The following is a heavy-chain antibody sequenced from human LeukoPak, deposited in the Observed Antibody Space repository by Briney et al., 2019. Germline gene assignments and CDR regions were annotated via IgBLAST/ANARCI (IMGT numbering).Heavy chain of an antibody. V-gene: IGHV4-39*01. Sequence: SETLSLTCTVSGGSISSSSYYWGWIRQPPGKGLEWIGSIYYSGSTYYNPSLKSRVTISVDTSKNQLSLKLSSVTAADTAVYYCARRSSGWHLGWFDPWGQGTLVTVSS. CDR1: GGSISSSSYY. D-gene: IGHD6-19*01. J-gene: IGHJ5*02. CDR2: IYYSGST. CDR3: ARRSSGWHLGWFDP.